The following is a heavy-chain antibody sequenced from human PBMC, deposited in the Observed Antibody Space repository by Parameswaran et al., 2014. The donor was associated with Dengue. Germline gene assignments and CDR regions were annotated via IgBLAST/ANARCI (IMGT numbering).Heavy chain of an antibody. V-gene: IGHV4-61*01. Sequence: ASETLSLTCTVSGGSVSSGSYYWSWIRQPPGKGLEWIGYIYYSGSTNYNPSLKSRVTISVDTSKNQFSLKLSSVTAADTAVYYCARSPGGPWWLVPRYYYYGMDVWGQGTTVTVSS. D-gene: IGHD6-19*01. CDR2: IYYSGST. CDR3: ARSPGGPWWLVPRYYYYGMDV. J-gene: IGHJ6*02. CDR1: GGSVSSGSYY.